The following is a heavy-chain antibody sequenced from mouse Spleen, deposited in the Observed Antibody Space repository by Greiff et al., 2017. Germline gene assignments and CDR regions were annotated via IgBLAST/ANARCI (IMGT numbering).Heavy chain of an antibody. CDR2: IDPENGDT. CDR3: TTGIGSSSFAY. CDR1: GFNIKDDY. V-gene: IGHV14-4*01. D-gene: IGHD1-1*01. Sequence: VQLKQSGAELVRPGASVKLSCTASGFNIKDDYMHWVKQRPEQGLEWIGWIDPENGDTEYASKFQGKATITADTSSNTAYLQLSSLTSEDTAVYYCTTGIGSSSFAYWGQGTLVTVSA. J-gene: IGHJ3*01.